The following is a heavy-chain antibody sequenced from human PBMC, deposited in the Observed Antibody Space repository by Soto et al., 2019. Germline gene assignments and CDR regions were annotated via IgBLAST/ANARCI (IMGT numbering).Heavy chain of an antibody. CDR3: ARESSSSCHGY. Sequence: ASVKVSCKASGGTFSTAAISWVRQAPGQGLEWMGWIMPNNGKTNYAQKLQGRVTMTTDKSTSTAYMELRSLRSDDTAVYYCARESSSSCHGYWGQGTLVTVSS. CDR1: GGTFSTAA. CDR2: IMPNNGKT. V-gene: IGHV1-18*01. J-gene: IGHJ4*02. D-gene: IGHD6-13*01.